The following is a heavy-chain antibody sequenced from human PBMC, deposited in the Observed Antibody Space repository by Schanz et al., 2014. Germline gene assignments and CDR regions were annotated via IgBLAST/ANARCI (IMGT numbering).Heavy chain of an antibody. D-gene: IGHD1-1*01. CDR1: EFTFSTDA. J-gene: IGHJ4*02. V-gene: IGHV3-48*01. CDR2: ISSSSSTI. CDR3: ARDRRNADLDY. Sequence: EVHLLESGGGLVPPGGSLRLSCAASEFTFSTDAMSWVRQAPGKGLEWISYISSSSSTIYHADSVKGRFTISRDNAKNSLYLEMSSLRAEDTALYYCARDRRNADLDYWGQGTLVTVSP.